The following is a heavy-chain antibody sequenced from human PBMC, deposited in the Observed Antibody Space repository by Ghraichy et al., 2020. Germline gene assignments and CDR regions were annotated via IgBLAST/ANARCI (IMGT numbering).Heavy chain of an antibody. J-gene: IGHJ3*02. Sequence: GGSLRLSCAASGFTFSSYEMNWVRQAPGKGLEWVSYISSSGSTIYYADSVKGRFTISRDNAKNSLYLQMNSLRAEDTAVYYCARASSGYDLTDDAFDIWGQGTMVTVSS. CDR1: GFTFSSYE. V-gene: IGHV3-48*03. CDR2: ISSSGSTI. D-gene: IGHD5-12*01. CDR3: ARASSGYDLTDDAFDI.